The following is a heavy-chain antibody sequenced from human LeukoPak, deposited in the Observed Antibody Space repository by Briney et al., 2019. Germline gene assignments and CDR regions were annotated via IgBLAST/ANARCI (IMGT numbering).Heavy chain of an antibody. D-gene: IGHD6-19*01. J-gene: IGHJ4*02. V-gene: IGHV3-30*02. CDR1: GFTFSSYG. CDR3: AKIGAVAGHFDY. CDR2: IRYDGSDI. Sequence: GGSLRLSCAASGFTFSSYGMHWVRQAPGKGLEWVAFIRYDGSDIYYADSVKGRFTISRDNSKNTLYLQMNSLRGEDTAVYYCAKIGAVAGHFDYWGQGTLVTVSS.